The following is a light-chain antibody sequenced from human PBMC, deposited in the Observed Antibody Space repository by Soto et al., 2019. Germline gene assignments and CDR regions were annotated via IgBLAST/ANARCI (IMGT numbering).Light chain of an antibody. CDR1: QSVSSIY. J-gene: IGKJ1*01. CDR2: GAS. Sequence: EIVLTQSPGTLSLSPGERATLSCRASQSVSSIYLAWYQQKPGQAPRLLIYGASSRATGITDRFSGSGSGTDFTRTISRLEPEDFAVYYCQQYCSSRWTFGQGTKVEI. V-gene: IGKV3-20*01. CDR3: QQYCSSRWT.